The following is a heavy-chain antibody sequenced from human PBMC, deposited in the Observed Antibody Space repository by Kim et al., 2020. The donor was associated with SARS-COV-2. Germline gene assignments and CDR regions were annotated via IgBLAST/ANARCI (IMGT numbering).Heavy chain of an antibody. CDR3: ARDGSSSWPRYHMYV. CDR2: TWYDGSNK. CDR1: GFTFSSYG. J-gene: IGHJ6*03. Sequence: GGSLRLSCAASGFTFSSYGMHWVRQAPGKGLEWVAVTWYDGSNKYYADSVKGRFTISRDNSKNTLYLQMNSLRAEDTAVYYCARDGSSSWPRYHMYVWG. V-gene: IGHV3-33*01. D-gene: IGHD6-13*01.